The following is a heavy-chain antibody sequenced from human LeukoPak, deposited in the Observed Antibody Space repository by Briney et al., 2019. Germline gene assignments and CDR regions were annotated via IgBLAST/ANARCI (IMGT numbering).Heavy chain of an antibody. Sequence: GGSLRLSYAASGFTFSTFVIHWVRQAPGKGLEWVALISYDGSNKYYADSVKGRFTISRDNSKNTLYLQMNSLRAEDTAVFYCARSPTIFGSFDPWGQGTLVTVSS. CDR3: ARSPTIFGSFDP. D-gene: IGHD3-3*01. CDR1: GFTFSTFV. J-gene: IGHJ5*02. CDR2: ISYDGSNK. V-gene: IGHV3-30*04.